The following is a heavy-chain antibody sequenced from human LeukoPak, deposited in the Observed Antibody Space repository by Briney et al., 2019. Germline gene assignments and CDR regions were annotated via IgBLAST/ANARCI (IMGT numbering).Heavy chain of an antibody. CDR3: AKVTPPRLGYYYGMDV. CDR2: ISWNSGSI. CDR1: GFTFDDYA. Sequence: GGSLRLSCAASGFTFDDYAMHWVRHAPGKGLEWVSGISWNSGSIGYADSVKGRFTISRDDAKNFLYLQMNSLRAEDTALYYCAKVTPPRLGYYYGMDVWGQGTTVTVSS. V-gene: IGHV3-9*01. D-gene: IGHD4-11*01. J-gene: IGHJ6*02.